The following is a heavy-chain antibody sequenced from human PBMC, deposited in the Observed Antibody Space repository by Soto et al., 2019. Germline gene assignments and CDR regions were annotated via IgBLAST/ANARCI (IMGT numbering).Heavy chain of an antibody. CDR2: IYYSGST. CDR3: ARDLRVATIDYYYYYGMDV. D-gene: IGHD5-12*01. V-gene: IGHV4-61*01. CDR1: GGSVSSGSYY. Sequence: QVQLQESGPGLVKPSETLSLTCTVSGGSVSSGSYYWSWIRQPPGKGLEWIGYIYYSGSTNYNPSLESRVTISVDTSKNQFSLKLSSVTAADTAVYYCARDLRVATIDYYYYYGMDVWGQGTTVTVSS. J-gene: IGHJ6*02.